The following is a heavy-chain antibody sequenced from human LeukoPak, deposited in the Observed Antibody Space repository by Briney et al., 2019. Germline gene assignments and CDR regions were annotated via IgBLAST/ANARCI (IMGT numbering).Heavy chain of an antibody. Sequence: SETLSLTCTVSGDSITSYYWTWIRQPPGKGLEWIGYVYYSGSTNYNPSLKSRVTILVDTSKNQFSLKLSSVTAADTAVYYCARRRAGDGYTNYFDYWGQGTLVTVSS. V-gene: IGHV4-59*01. CDR3: ARRRAGDGYTNYFDY. D-gene: IGHD5-24*01. CDR2: VYYSGST. J-gene: IGHJ4*02. CDR1: GDSITSYY.